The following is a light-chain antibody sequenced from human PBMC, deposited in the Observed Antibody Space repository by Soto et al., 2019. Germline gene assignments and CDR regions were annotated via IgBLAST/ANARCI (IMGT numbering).Light chain of an antibody. CDR1: QRISSW. J-gene: IGKJ4*01. CDR2: AAS. Sequence: DIQMTQSPSTLSASVGDRVTITCRASQRISSWLAWYQQKPGKAPKLLIYAASNLQSGVPSRFSGSGSGTEFTLTISSLQPDDFATYYCQQYDNYPLTFGGGTKVDIK. V-gene: IGKV1-5*01. CDR3: QQYDNYPLT.